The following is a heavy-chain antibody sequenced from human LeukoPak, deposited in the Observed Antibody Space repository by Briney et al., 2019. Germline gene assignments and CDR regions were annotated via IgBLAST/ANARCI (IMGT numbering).Heavy chain of an antibody. CDR2: IYYSGST. CDR1: GGSISSYY. J-gene: IGHJ5*02. Sequence: PSETLSLTCTVSGGSISSYYWSWIRQPPGKGLEWIGYIYYSGSTNYNPSLKSRVTISVDTSKSQFSLKLSSVTAADTAVYYCARDRHYYDSSGLYNWFDPWGQGTLVTVSS. V-gene: IGHV4-59*01. D-gene: IGHD3-22*01. CDR3: ARDRHYYDSSGLYNWFDP.